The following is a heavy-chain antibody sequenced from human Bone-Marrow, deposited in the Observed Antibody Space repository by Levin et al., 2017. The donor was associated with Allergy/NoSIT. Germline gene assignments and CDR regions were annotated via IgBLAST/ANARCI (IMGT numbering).Heavy chain of an antibody. CDR1: GFTFSKYG. J-gene: IGHJ3*02. D-gene: IGHD3-3*01. Sequence: TGGSLRLSCAASGFTFSKYGMHWVRQAPGKGLEWVAFISFDGTNQYHVDSVKGRFTISRDNSKNTLNLQMNSLREEDTAVYYCARWDGDFSAFDMWGQGTKVTVSS. CDR3: ARWDGDFSAFDM. V-gene: IGHV3-30*03. CDR2: ISFDGTNQ.